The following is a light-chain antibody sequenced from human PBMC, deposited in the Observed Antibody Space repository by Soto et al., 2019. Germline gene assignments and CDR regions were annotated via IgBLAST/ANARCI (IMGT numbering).Light chain of an antibody. Sequence: EVVMTQSPATLSLSPGEGVTLSCRASQSITTKLAWYQQKPGQAPRLLIHGTFTRATGIPARFSGSRSGTEFTLTISSRDPDDFVVDYCQQYGASPYTFGQGTKVDIK. CDR3: QQYGASPYT. CDR1: QSITTK. J-gene: IGKJ2*01. CDR2: GTF. V-gene: IGKV3-15*01.